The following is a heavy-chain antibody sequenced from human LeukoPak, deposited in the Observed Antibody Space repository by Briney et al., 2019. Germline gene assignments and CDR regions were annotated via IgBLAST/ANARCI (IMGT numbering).Heavy chain of an antibody. D-gene: IGHD6-19*01. CDR2: ISGSGGDT. V-gene: IGHV3-23*01. CDR1: GFTFRSYA. Sequence: PGGSLRLSCAASGFTFRSYAIYWVRQAPGKGPEWVSGISGSGGDTYFADSVKGRFTISIDNSKNTVFLQMDSLRAEDTAVYYCAKTTAGYSSGRYPGWPIDYWGQGTLVTVSS. CDR3: AKTTAGYSSGRYPGWPIDY. J-gene: IGHJ4*02.